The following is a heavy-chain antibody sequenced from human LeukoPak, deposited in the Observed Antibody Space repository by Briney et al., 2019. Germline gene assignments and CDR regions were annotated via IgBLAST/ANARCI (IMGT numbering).Heavy chain of an antibody. CDR3: ARDWATVTELDY. V-gene: IGHV4-39*02. D-gene: IGHD4-17*01. CDR1: GGSISSSSYY. Sequence: SETLSLTCTVSGGSISSSSYYWGWLRQPPGKGLEWIVSIYYSGSTYYNPSLKSRVTISVDTSKNQFSLKLSSVTAADTAVYYCARDWATVTELDYWGQGTLVTVSS. CDR2: IYYSGST. J-gene: IGHJ4*02.